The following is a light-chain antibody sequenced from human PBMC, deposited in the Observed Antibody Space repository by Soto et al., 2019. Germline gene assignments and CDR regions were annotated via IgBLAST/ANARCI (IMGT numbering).Light chain of an antibody. CDR2: HNT. J-gene: IGLJ2*01. V-gene: IGLV1-47*02. Sequence: QSVLTQPPSASATPGQRVTISCSGSSSNIGNNNAYWYQQVPGTAPKLIIHHNTLRPSWVPDRFSGSKSGNSASLAISGLQSDDDSDYYCAAWDDILGAVVFGGGTKLTVL. CDR3: AAWDDILGAVV. CDR1: SSNIGNNN.